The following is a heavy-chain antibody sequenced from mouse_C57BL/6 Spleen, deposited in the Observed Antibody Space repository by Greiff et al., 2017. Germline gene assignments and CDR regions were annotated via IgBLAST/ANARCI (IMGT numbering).Heavy chain of an antibody. V-gene: IGHV2-5*01. CDR2: IWRGGST. CDR1: GFSLTSYG. J-gene: IGHJ1*03. D-gene: IGHD1-2*01. CDR3: AKKNGEGYFDV. Sequence: VKLVESGPGLVQPSQSLSITCTVSGFSLTSYGVHWVRQSPGKGLEWLGVIWRGGSTDYNAAFMSRLSITKDNSKSQVCFKMNSLQADDTAIYYCAKKNGEGYFDVWGTGTTVTVSS.